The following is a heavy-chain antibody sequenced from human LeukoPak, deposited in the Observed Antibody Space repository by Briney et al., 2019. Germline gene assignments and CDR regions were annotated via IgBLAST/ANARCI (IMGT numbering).Heavy chain of an antibody. CDR2: IYHSGST. V-gene: IGHV4-4*02. Sequence: SETLSLTCAVSGGSISSSNWWSWVRQPPGKGLEWIGEIYHSGSTNYNPSLKSRVTISVDKSKNQFSLKLSSVTAADTAVYYCATVCDDYVWGSYRTFDYWGQGTLVTVSS. CDR3: ATVCDDYVWGSYRTFDY. J-gene: IGHJ4*02. CDR1: GGSISSSNW. D-gene: IGHD3-16*02.